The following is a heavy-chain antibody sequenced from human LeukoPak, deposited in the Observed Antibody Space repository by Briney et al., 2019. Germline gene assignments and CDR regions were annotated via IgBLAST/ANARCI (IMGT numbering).Heavy chain of an antibody. D-gene: IGHD7-27*01. CDR1: GLSFSTYS. CDR3: ARDLNWETY. Sequence: GGSLRLSCAASGLSFSTYSMNWVRQAPGKGLEWVANIKTDGSQIYYVDSVKGRFTISRDNAKNSLYLQMNSLRVEDMAVYYCARDLNWETYWGQGTLVSVSS. CDR2: IKTDGSQI. V-gene: IGHV3-7*01. J-gene: IGHJ4*02.